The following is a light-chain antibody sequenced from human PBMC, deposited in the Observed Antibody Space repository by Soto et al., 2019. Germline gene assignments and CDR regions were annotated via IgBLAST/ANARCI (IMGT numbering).Light chain of an antibody. CDR2: GNS. J-gene: IGLJ2*01. CDR1: SSNIGAGYD. Sequence: QSVLTQPPSVSGAPGQRVTISCTGSSSNIGAGYDVHWYQQVPGTAPKLLIYGNSNRPSGVPDRFSGSESGTSASLAITGLQAEDEADYYCQSYDSSLSGYVVFGGGTKVTVL. V-gene: IGLV1-40*01. CDR3: QSYDSSLSGYVV.